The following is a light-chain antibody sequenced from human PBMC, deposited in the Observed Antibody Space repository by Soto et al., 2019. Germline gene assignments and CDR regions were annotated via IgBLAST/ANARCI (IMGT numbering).Light chain of an antibody. Sequence: QSGLTQPPSASGSPAQSVAISCTGTSSDVGGYNYVSWYQQHVGKAPKLLLSSVSKRPSGVPDRFSGSKSGNTASLTISALQAEDEADYYCCSYAGSYTYVFGTGTKITGL. CDR1: SSDVGGYNY. V-gene: IGLV2-11*01. CDR3: CSYAGSYTYV. J-gene: IGLJ1*01. CDR2: SVS.